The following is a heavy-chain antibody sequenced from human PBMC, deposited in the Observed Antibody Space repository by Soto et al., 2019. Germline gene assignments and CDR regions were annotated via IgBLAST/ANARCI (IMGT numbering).Heavy chain of an antibody. Sequence: GGSLRLSCAASGFMFSTTDMSWVRQAPGKGLEWVTTIEGSGTITYYADSVRGRFTISRDNSKNTVYLQMDSLTADDTAVYYCVKNSGWFKSWGQGTPVTVSS. CDR2: IEGSGTIT. CDR1: GFMFSTTD. CDR3: VKNSGWFKS. J-gene: IGHJ5*01. V-gene: IGHV3-23*01. D-gene: IGHD3-10*01.